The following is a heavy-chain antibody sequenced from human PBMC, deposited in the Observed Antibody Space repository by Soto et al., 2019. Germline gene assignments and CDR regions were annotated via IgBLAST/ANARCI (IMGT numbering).Heavy chain of an antibody. J-gene: IGHJ6*03. Sequence: EVQLVESGGGLVQAGGSLRLSCAASGFTFSSYWMSWVRQAPGKGLEWVANIQQDGSEKYYVDSVKGRFTISRDNAKNSLFLQMNSLRAEDTAVYYCARVCEGEKVLPLAMSWYFYYYLDVLGKGPAVTVSS. CDR3: ARVCEGEKVLPLAMSWYFYYYLDV. V-gene: IGHV3-7*01. CDR1: GFTFSSYW. CDR2: IQQDGSEK. D-gene: IGHD2-2*01.